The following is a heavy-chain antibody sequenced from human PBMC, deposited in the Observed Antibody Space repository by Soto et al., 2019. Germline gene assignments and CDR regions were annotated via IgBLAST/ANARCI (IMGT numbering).Heavy chain of an antibody. CDR2: VNAYNGNT. V-gene: IGHV1-18*01. CDR3: ARGPRSQTSFIDH. D-gene: IGHD3-16*02. J-gene: IGHJ4*02. Sequence: APVKVACKASGYSFTSFGVNWVRQAPGQGLEWMGWVNAYNGNTNYADSVKGRFTISRDDSKDTLYLRMHNRISDDTAVYFCARGPRSQTSFIDHCGQGTRVTVS. CDR1: GYSFTSFG.